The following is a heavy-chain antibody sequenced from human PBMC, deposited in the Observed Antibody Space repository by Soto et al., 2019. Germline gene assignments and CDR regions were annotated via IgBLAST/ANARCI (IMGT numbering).Heavy chain of an antibody. J-gene: IGHJ4*02. CDR3: ARPRTVATTKGYDY. Sequence: QVQLVQSGAEVKKPGSSVKVSCKASGGTFSNYPFTWVRQAPGQGLEWMGGIIPIFGTITYAQKFQGRVTISADESTSTAYMEMSSLTSEDTAVYYCARPRTVATTKGYDYWGQGTTVTVSS. V-gene: IGHV1-69*01. CDR2: IIPIFGTI. CDR1: GGTFSNYP. D-gene: IGHD6-25*01.